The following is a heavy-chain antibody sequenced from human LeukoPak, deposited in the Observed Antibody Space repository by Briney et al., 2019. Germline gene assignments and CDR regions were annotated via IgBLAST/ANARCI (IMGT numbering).Heavy chain of an antibody. V-gene: IGHV1-2*02. CDR3: ARDKYIAVAGYDAFDI. J-gene: IGHJ3*02. D-gene: IGHD6-19*01. CDR2: INPNSGGT. Sequence: ASVKVSCKASGYTFTGYYMHWVRQAPGQGLEWMGWINPNSGGTNYAQKFQGRVTMTRDTSISTAYMELSRLRSDDTAVYYCARDKYIAVAGYDAFDIWGQGTMVTVSS. CDR1: GYTFTGYY.